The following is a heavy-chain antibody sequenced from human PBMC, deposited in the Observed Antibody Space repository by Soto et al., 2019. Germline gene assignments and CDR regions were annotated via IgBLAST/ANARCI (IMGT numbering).Heavy chain of an antibody. CDR1: GSIFSGYG. J-gene: IGHJ4*02. Sequence: QEHLVESGGGVVQPGRSLRLSCAASGSIFSGYGMHWVRQAPGKGLEWGAVIWYDGSNKYYADSVKGRFTISRDNSKNMLYLQMDSLRAEDTAVYYCASDGIGGTAFRGFCDYWGQGTLVTVSS. CDR3: ASDGIGGTAFRGFCDY. CDR2: IWYDGSNK. V-gene: IGHV3-33*01. D-gene: IGHD1-7*01.